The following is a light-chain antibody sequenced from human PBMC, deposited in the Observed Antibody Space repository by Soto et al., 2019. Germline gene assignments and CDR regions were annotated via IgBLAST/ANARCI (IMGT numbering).Light chain of an antibody. J-gene: IGLJ1*01. CDR1: ISDVGDYDY. Sequence: QSALTQPRSVSGSPGQSVTISCTGTISDVGDYDYVSWYQQHPGKAPKLIIYDVYKRSSGVPDRFSGSKSGNTASLTISGLQAEDEADYYCCSYASSSTYVFGTGTKVTVL. CDR3: CSYASSSTYV. CDR2: DVY. V-gene: IGLV2-11*01.